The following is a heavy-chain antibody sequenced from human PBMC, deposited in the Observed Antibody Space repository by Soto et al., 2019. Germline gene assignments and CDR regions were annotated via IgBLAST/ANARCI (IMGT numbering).Heavy chain of an antibody. V-gene: IGHV5-51*01. D-gene: IGHD3-16*01. CDR1: VYSFTSYW. J-gene: IGHJ6*02. Sequence: GESLKISCKGSVYSFTSYWIGWVRQMPVKGLEWMGIIYPGDSDTRYSPSFQGQVTISADKSISTAYLQWSSLKASDTAMYYCERQGAAAPPSYGMDVWGHGTTVTV. CDR2: IYPGDSDT. CDR3: ERQGAAAPPSYGMDV.